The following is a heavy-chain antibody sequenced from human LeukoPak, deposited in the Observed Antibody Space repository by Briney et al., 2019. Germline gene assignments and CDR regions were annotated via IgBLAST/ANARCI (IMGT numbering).Heavy chain of an antibody. CDR3: ARFDYYYYMDV. V-gene: IGHV4-61*02. CDR1: GGSISSGSYY. CDR2: IYTSGST. Sequence: SETLSLTCTVSGGSISSGSYYWNWIRQPAGKGLEWIGRIYTSGSTNYNPSLKSRVTISVDTSKNQFSLKLSSVTAADTAVYYCARFDYYYYMDVWGKGTTVTVSS. J-gene: IGHJ6*03.